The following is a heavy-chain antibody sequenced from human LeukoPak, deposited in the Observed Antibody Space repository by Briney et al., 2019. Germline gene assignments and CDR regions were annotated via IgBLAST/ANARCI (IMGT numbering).Heavy chain of an antibody. CDR3: ARDSYGSGSPHYYYYYGMDV. CDR1: GFTFSSYW. Sequence: GGSLRLSCAASGFTFSSYWMSWVSQAPGKGLEWVGNIKQDGSEKYYVDTVKGRFTISRDNAKNSLYLQMNSLRAEDTAVYYCARDSYGSGSPHYYYYYGMDVWGKGTTVTVSS. D-gene: IGHD3-10*01. J-gene: IGHJ6*04. CDR2: IKQDGSEK. V-gene: IGHV3-7*03.